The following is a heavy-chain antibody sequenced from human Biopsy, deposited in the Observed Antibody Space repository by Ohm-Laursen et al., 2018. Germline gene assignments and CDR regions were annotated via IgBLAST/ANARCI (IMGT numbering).Heavy chain of an antibody. CDR3: ARHPTGFWFDP. Sequence: TLSLTWAVSGGSINSETNYWGWIRQPPGKGLEWIGSIFYGGITYYNPSLKSRVTISVDTSKNQFSLNLSSVTGADTAVYYCARHPTGFWFDPWGQGTLVTVSS. J-gene: IGHJ5*02. V-gene: IGHV4-39*01. CDR1: GGSINSETNY. CDR2: IFYGGIT.